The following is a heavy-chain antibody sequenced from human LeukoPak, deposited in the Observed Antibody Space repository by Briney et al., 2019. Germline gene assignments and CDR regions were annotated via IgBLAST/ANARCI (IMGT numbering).Heavy chain of an antibody. CDR1: DGSISSYY. D-gene: IGHD6-19*01. Sequence: SSETLSLTCSVSDGSISSYYWSWIRQPPGKGLEWIGYMHYSGSTKYNPSLKSRVTISVDTSKNQFSLKLSSVTAADTAVYYCARERTIAVAGTSVFDPWGQGTLVTVSS. CDR2: MHYSGST. CDR3: ARERTIAVAGTSVFDP. J-gene: IGHJ5*02. V-gene: IGHV4-59*01.